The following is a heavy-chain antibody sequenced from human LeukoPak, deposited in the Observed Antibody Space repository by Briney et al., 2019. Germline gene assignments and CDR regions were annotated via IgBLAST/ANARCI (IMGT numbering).Heavy chain of an antibody. CDR3: AKAPRRGYYDSSGPSDY. CDR2: ISGSGGST. J-gene: IGHJ4*02. D-gene: IGHD3-22*01. CDR1: GFTFSSYA. Sequence: GGSLTLSCAASGFTFSSYAMSWVRQAPGKGLEWVSAISGSGGSTYYADSVKGRFTISRDNSKNTLYLQMNSLRAEDTAVYYCAKAPRRGYYDSSGPSDYWGQGTLVTVSS. V-gene: IGHV3-23*01.